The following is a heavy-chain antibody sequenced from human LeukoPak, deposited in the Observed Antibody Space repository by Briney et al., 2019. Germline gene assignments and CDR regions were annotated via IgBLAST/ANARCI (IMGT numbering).Heavy chain of an antibody. CDR2: IIPIFGTA. CDR1: GGTFSSYA. D-gene: IGHD5-12*01. Sequence: SVKVSCKASGGTFSSYAISWVRQAPGQGLKWMGGIIPIFGTANYAQKFQGRVTITADKSTSTAYMELSSLRSEDTAVYYCARGYSGYATQYNWFDPWGQGTLVTVSS. CDR3: ARGYSGYATQYNWFDP. J-gene: IGHJ5*02. V-gene: IGHV1-69*06.